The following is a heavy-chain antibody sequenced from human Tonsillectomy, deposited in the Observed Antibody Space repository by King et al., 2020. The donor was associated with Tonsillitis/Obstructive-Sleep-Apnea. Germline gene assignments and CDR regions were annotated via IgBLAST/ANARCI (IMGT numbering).Heavy chain of an antibody. V-gene: IGHV4-34*01. CDR3: ARARSNARSGYYHTFDY. CDR1: GGSFSGYY. D-gene: IGHD3-22*01. J-gene: IGHJ4*02. Sequence: VQLQQWGAGLLKPSETLSLTCAVYGGSFSGYYWSWIRQPPGKGLEWIGEINHSGSTNYNPSLKSRVTISVDTSKNQFSLKLSSVTAADTAVYYCARARSNARSGYYHTFDYWGQGTLVTVSS. CDR2: INHSGST.